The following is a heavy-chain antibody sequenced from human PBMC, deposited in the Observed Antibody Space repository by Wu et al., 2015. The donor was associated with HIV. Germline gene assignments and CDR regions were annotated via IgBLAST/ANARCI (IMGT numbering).Heavy chain of an antibody. CDR3: ARGTGY. V-gene: IGHV1-18*01. CDR1: GYSFASTG. CDR2: ISVDNGNA. Sequence: QVQLVQSGAEVKKPGASVKVSCKASGYSFASTGLSWVREAPGQGLEWMGWISVDNGNAHYAQKFQGRVTMTTDTSSSTGYMELRRLRSDDAAVYYCARGTGYWGQGTLGHRLL. J-gene: IGHJ4*02.